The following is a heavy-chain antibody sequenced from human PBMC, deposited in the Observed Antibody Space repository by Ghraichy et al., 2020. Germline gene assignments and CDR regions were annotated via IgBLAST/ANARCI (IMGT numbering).Heavy chain of an antibody. V-gene: IGHV1-2*02. D-gene: IGHD6-19*01. Sequence: ASVKVSCKASRPDYYIQWVRQAPGQGLEWMGWIDPSNGVTKYAQRFQGRVTMTRDTSISTVYMELSRLRSDDTAVYCAASQYSSGSPWGVWGQGTTVTISS. CDR3: ASQYSSGSPWGV. CDR2: IDPSNGVT. J-gene: IGHJ6*02. CDR1: RPDYY.